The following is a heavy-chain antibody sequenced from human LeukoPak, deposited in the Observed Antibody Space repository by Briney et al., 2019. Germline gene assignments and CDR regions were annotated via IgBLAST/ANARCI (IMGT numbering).Heavy chain of an antibody. Sequence: PSETLSLTCAIYGGSFSGYYWSWIRQPPGKGLEWIGEINHSGSTNYNPSLKSRVTISVDTSKNQFSLELSSVTAADTAVYYCARGGYSYGYSFGYWGQGTLVTVSS. D-gene: IGHD5-18*01. CDR3: ARGGYSYGYSFGY. CDR2: INHSGST. J-gene: IGHJ4*02. CDR1: GGSFSGYY. V-gene: IGHV4-34*01.